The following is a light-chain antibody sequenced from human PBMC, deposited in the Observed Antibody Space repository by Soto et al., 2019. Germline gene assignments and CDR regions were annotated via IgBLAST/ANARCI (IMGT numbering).Light chain of an antibody. CDR3: QSYDSSLRGSV. CDR2: ANN. Sequence: QPVLTQPPSVSGAPGQRVTISCTGSGSNIGAGYDVHWYHQLPGTAPKLLIYANNNRPSGVPDRFSGSKSGTSASLAITGLQAEDEADYYCQSYDSSLRGSVFGTGTKVTVL. CDR1: GSNIGAGYD. J-gene: IGLJ1*01. V-gene: IGLV1-40*01.